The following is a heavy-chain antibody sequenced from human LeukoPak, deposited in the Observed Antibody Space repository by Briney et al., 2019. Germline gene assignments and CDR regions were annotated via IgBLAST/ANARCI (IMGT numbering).Heavy chain of an antibody. J-gene: IGHJ4*02. CDR2: IYYSGST. Sequence: SETLSLTCTVSGGSISSYYWSWIRQPPGKGLEWLGYIYYSGSTNYNPSLKSRVTISVDTSKNQFSLKLSSVTTADTAVYYCARGRTLYSSSFDYWGEGTLVTVSS. V-gene: IGHV4-59*01. D-gene: IGHD6-13*01. CDR3: ARGRTLYSSSFDY. CDR1: GGSISSYY.